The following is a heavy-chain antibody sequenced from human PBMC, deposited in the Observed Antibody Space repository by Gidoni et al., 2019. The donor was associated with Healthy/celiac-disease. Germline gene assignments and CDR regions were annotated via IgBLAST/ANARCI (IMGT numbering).Heavy chain of an antibody. CDR1: GGTFSSYA. V-gene: IGHV1-69*09. CDR3: ARGPLVDTAMVYYYDSSGYLVY. CDR2: IIPILGIA. Sequence: QVQLVQSGAEVKKPGSSVKVSCKASGGTFSSYAISWVRQAPGQGLEWMGRIIPILGIANYAQKFQGRVTITADKSTSTAYMELSSLRSEDTAVYYCARGPLVDTAMVYYYDSSGYLVYWGQGTLVTVSS. J-gene: IGHJ4*02. D-gene: IGHD3-22*01.